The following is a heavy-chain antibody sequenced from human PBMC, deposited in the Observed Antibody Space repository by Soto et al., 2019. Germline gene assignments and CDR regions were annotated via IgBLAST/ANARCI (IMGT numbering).Heavy chain of an antibody. D-gene: IGHD6-19*01. Sequence: QVQLQESGPGLVKPSETLSLTCTVSGGSVSSGSYYWSWIRQPPGKGLEWIGYIYYSGSTNYNPSLKSRVPISVDTSKHPFSRKLSSVTAADTAVYYWARGHSSGGYLTAEYFQHWGQGTLVTVSS. J-gene: IGHJ1*01. CDR3: ARGHSSGGYLTAEYFQH. CDR2: IYYSGST. CDR1: GGSVSSGSYY. V-gene: IGHV4-61*01.